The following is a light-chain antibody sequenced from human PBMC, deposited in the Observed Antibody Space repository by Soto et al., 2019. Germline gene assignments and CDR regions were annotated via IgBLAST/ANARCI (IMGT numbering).Light chain of an antibody. CDR2: EVS. CDR1: STDFGGSNY. Sequence: QSVLTQPASVSGSPGQSITISCTGVSTDFGGSNYVSWYQQHPDKAPKLILYEVSNRPSGVSHRFSGSKSGNTASLTVSALQAEDEADYYCSSFTDGNNLVFGTGTKVTVL. J-gene: IGLJ1*01. CDR3: SSFTDGNNLV. V-gene: IGLV2-14*01.